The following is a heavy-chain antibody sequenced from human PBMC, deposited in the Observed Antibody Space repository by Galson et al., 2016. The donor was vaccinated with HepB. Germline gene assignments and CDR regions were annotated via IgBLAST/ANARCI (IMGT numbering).Heavy chain of an antibody. J-gene: IGHJ5*01. CDR3: ARDPGRIAAAGHFNS. V-gene: IGHV3-53*01. CDR2: IYSGGAT. CDR1: GFIVSSHY. D-gene: IGHD6-13*01. Sequence: SLRLSCAGSGFIVSSHYMNWVRQPPGKGLEWVAIIYSGGATYYADSVKGRFTISRDNPKNTLYLQMNSLGAEDTAVYYCARDPGRIAAAGHFNSWGQGTLVTVSS.